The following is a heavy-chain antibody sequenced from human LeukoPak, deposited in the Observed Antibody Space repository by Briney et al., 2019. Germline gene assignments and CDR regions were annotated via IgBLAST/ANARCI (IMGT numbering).Heavy chain of an antibody. V-gene: IGHV3-21*01. CDR3: ARGHYDVLAASYKWTPDY. D-gene: IGHD3-9*01. CDR1: GFTFNTFN. Sequence: PGGSLRLSCAASGFTFNTFNMNWVRQAPGKGLEWVSSITSGGDYIYYADSVKGRFTTSRDNAKNSMSLQLNSLRVEDTAVYYCARGHYDVLAASYKWTPDYWGQGTLVTVSS. J-gene: IGHJ4*02. CDR2: ITSGGDYI.